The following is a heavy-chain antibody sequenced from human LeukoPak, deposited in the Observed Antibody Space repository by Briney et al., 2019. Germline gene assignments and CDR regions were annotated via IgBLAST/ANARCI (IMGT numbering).Heavy chain of an antibody. Sequence: PSQTLSLTCTVSGGSISSGSYYWSSIRQPAGKGLEWIGRIYTSGSTNYNPSLKSRVTISVDTSKNQFSLKLSSVTAADTAVYYCARVYDSSGYYYDYWGQGTLVTVSS. CDR1: GGSISSGSYY. V-gene: IGHV4-61*02. CDR2: IYTSGST. J-gene: IGHJ4*02. CDR3: ARVYDSSGYYYDY. D-gene: IGHD3-22*01.